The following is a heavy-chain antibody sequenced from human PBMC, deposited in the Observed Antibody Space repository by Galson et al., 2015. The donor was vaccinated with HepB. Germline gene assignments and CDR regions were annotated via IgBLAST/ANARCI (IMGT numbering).Heavy chain of an antibody. J-gene: IGHJ6*02. CDR2: ISYDGSNK. CDR1: GFTFSSYA. CDR3: ASPDPQPPLYTRDYYYYGMDV. D-gene: IGHD2-2*02. V-gene: IGHV3-30-3*01. Sequence: SLRLSCAASGFTFSSYAMHWVRQAPGKGLEWVAVISYDGSNKYYADSVKGRFTISRDNSKNTLYLQMNSLRAEDTAVYCCASPDPQPPLYTRDYYYYGMDVWGQGTTVTVSS.